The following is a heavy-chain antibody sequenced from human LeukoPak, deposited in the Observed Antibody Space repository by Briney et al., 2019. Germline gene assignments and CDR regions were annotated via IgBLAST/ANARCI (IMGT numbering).Heavy chain of an antibody. V-gene: IGHV3-13*01. J-gene: IGHJ4*02. CDR2: IGTAGDT. CDR1: GFTFSDYD. D-gene: IGHD1-1*01. Sequence: LSGGSLRLSCAASGFTFSDYDMHWVRQATGKGLEWVSAIGTAGDTYYTGSVKGRFTISRENAKNSLYLQMNSLRAGDTAVYYCARVAKERVGGVHYFDYWGQGTLVTVSS. CDR3: ARVAKERVGGVHYFDY.